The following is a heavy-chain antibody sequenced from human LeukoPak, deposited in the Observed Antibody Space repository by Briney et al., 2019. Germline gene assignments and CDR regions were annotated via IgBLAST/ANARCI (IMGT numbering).Heavy chain of an antibody. V-gene: IGHV1-18*01. D-gene: IGHD3-3*01. Sequence: ASVKVSCKASGYTFTSYGISWVRQAPGQGLEWMGWISAYNGNTNYAQKLQGRVTMTTDTSTSTAYMELRSLRSDDTAVYYCARVLRFLEWFPRSNWFDPWGQGTLVTVSS. CDR3: ARVLRFLEWFPRSNWFDP. CDR1: GYTFTSYG. CDR2: ISAYNGNT. J-gene: IGHJ5*02.